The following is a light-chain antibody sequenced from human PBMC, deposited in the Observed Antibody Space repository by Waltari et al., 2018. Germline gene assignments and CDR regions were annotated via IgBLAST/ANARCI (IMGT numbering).Light chain of an antibody. CDR3: QSYDNSLSGAWV. CDR2: GNN. V-gene: IGLV1-40*01. CDR1: SSNLGSGYA. J-gene: IGLJ3*02. Sequence: QSVLTQPPSLSGAPGQRVTISCTGSSSNLGSGYAVHWYQQLPGTAPKLLIYGNNNRPSGVPDRFSGSRSGTSASLAITGLQAEDEADYYCQSYDNSLSGAWVFGGGTKLTVL.